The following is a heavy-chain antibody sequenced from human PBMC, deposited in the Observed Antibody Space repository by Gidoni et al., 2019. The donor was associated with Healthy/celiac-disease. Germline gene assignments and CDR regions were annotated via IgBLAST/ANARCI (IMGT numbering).Heavy chain of an antibody. D-gene: IGHD3-10*01. CDR1: GGSISSYY. V-gene: IGHV4-59*01. CDR2: IYYSGST. J-gene: IGHJ5*02. Sequence: QVQLQESGPGLVKPSETLSLTCPVSGGSISSYYWSWIRQPPGKGLEGIGYIYYSGSTNYIHSLKSRVTISVDTSKNQFSLKLSSVTAADTAVYYCARAHLRGVIINWFDPWGQGTLVTVSS. CDR3: ARAHLRGVIINWFDP.